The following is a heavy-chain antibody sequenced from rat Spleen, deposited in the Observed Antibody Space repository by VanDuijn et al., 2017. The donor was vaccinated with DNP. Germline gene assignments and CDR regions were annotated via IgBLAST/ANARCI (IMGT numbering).Heavy chain of an antibody. V-gene: IGHV5-7*01. CDR1: GFTFSDYN. CDR3: AKPDY. CDR2: ISYDGSNT. Sequence: EVQLVESGGGLVQPGRSLKLSCAGSGFTFSDYNMAWVRQAPKKGLEWVATISYDGSNTHYRDSVKGRFTISRDNARSTLYLQMDSLRSEDTATYYCAKPDYWGQGVMVTVSS. J-gene: IGHJ2*01.